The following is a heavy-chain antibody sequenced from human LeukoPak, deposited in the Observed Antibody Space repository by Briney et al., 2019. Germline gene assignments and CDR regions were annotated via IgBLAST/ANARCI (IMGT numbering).Heavy chain of an antibody. CDR2: IYSGGGT. D-gene: IGHD3-10*01. J-gene: IGHJ3*02. CDR1: GFTVSSNY. CDR3: ARDRLGDDGLDI. V-gene: IGHV3-53*01. Sequence: RGSLRLSCAASGFTVSSNYINWVRQAPGKGLEWVSFIYSGGGTYYADVVKGRFTISRDNSKNTIYLQMNSLRAEDTAMYYCARDRLGDDGLDIWGQGTMVTVSS.